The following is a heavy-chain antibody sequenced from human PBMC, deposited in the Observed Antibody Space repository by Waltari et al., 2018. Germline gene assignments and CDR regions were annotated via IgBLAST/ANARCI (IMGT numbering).Heavy chain of an antibody. V-gene: IGHV4-59*01. J-gene: IGHJ4*02. CDR2: IYHSGST. Sequence: QVQLQESGPGLVKPSETLSLTCTVSGGSISPYYWRWIRQPPGKGLEWIGYIYHSGSTDYDPSLKSRVSISVDTSKNQFSLKLSAVTAADTAVYYCARGGWSLDYWGQGILVTVSS. CDR1: GGSISPYY. CDR3: ARGGWSLDY. D-gene: IGHD2-15*01.